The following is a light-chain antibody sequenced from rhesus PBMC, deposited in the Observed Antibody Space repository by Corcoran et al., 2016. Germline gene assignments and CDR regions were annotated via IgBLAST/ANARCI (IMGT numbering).Light chain of an antibody. CDR2: KAS. J-gene: IGKJ3*01. V-gene: IGKV1-74*01. Sequence: DIQMTQSPSSLSASVGDRVTITCRASENVITYLNWYQQKPGKAPQRLIYKASTLQSGVPSRFSGSGSGTAYTFTISSLQPEDVATYYCQHGYGTPFTFGPGTKLDIK. CDR1: ENVITY. CDR3: QHGYGTPFT.